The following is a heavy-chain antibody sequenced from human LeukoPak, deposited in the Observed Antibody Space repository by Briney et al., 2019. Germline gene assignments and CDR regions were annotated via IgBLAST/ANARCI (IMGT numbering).Heavy chain of an antibody. CDR1: GYTFTSYD. CDR3: ARDTHYSSSSGYYYYYMNV. J-gene: IGHJ6*03. Sequence: ASVKVSCKASGYTFTSYDINWVRQATGQGLEWMGWMNPNSGNTGYAQRFQGRVTITRNTSISTAYMELSSLRSEDTAVYYCARDTHYSSSSGYYYYYMNVWGKGTTVTISS. CDR2: MNPNSGNT. V-gene: IGHV1-8*03. D-gene: IGHD6-6*01.